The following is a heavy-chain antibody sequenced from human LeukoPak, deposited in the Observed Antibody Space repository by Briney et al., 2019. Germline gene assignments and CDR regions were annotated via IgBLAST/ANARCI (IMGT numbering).Heavy chain of an antibody. CDR1: GFTFSSYE. CDR3: ARVEGFIDY. D-gene: IGHD3-16*02. J-gene: IGHJ4*02. Sequence: GGSLRLSCAASGFTFSSYEMSWVRQAPGKGLEWVSYISSSGSTEYYADSVKGRFTISRDNAKNSLYLQMISLRAEDTALYYCARVEGFIDYWGQGTLVTVSS. CDR2: ISSSGSTE. V-gene: IGHV3-48*03.